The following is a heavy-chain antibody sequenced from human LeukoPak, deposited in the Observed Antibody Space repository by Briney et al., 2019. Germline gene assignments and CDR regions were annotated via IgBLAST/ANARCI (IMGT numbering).Heavy chain of an antibody. CDR1: GGSISSYY. CDR2: TYYSGST. V-gene: IGHV4-59*01. D-gene: IGHD3-10*01. Sequence: PSETLSLTCTVSGGSISSYYWSWIRQPPGKGLEWIGYTYYSGSTNYNPSLKSRVTISVDTSKNQFSLKLSSVTAADTAVYYCARQHMGLQGVIKLWGQGTLVTVSS. J-gene: IGHJ4*02. CDR3: ARQHMGLQGVIKL.